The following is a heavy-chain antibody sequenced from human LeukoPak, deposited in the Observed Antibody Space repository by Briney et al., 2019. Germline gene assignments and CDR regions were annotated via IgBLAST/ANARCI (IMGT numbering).Heavy chain of an antibody. J-gene: IGHJ5*02. CDR2: ISSSSDYT. Sequence: PGGSLRLSCVASGFTFSGYYMSWIRQAPGKGLEWVSYISSSSDYTNYADSVRGRFTISRDNAKNSLYLQMNSLRAEDTAVYYCARPPYSSSWDPGWFDPWGQGTLITVSS. CDR1: GFTFSGYY. V-gene: IGHV3-11*06. CDR3: ARPPYSSSWDPGWFDP. D-gene: IGHD6-13*01.